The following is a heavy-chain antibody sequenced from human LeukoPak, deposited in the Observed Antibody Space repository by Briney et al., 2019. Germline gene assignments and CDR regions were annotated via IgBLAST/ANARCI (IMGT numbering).Heavy chain of an antibody. D-gene: IGHD3-10*01. V-gene: IGHV3-21*01. CDR2: ISSSSSYI. CDR1: GFTFSSYS. Sequence: PGGSLRLSCAASGFTFSSYSMNWVRQAPGKGLEWVSSISSSSSYIYYADSVKGRFTISRDNAKNSLYLQMNSLRAGDTAVYYCARVDGFGEPCSDYWGQGTLVTVSS. CDR3: ARVDGFGEPCSDY. J-gene: IGHJ4*02.